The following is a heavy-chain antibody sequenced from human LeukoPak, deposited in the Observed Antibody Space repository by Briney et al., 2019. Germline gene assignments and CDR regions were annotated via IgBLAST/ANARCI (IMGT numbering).Heavy chain of an antibody. D-gene: IGHD2-8*01. CDR1: GGTFSSYA. CDR3: ATNGGPAGPG. V-gene: IGHV1-2*06. CDR2: INPDSGGT. J-gene: IGHJ4*02. Sequence: ASVKVSCTASGGTFSSYAISWVRQAPGQGLEWMGRINPDSGGTNYAQKFQGRVTMTRDTSITTAYMELSRLRSDDTAVYYCATNGGPAGPGWGQGTLVTVSS.